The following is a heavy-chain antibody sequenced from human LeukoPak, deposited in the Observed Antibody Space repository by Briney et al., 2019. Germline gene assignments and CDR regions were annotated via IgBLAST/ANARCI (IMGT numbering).Heavy chain of an antibody. CDR1: GFTFSDRY. J-gene: IGHJ4*02. D-gene: IGHD2-15*01. Sequence: QPGGSLRLSCAASGFTFSDRYMDWVRQAPGKGLEWVGRTRNKADSYITEYAASVKGRFTISRDNSRNSLYLQMNSLKTEDTAVYYCVMDVDCGSGFDYWGQGTLVIVSS. CDR2: TRNKADSYIT. V-gene: IGHV3-72*01. CDR3: VMDVDCGSGFDY.